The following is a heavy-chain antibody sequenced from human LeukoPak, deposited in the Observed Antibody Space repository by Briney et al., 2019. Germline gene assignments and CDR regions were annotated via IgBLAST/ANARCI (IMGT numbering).Heavy chain of an antibody. D-gene: IGHD4-17*01. V-gene: IGHV3-21*01. J-gene: IGHJ3*01. CDR1: GFTFSSYS. CDR2: ISGGGSYI. CDR3: ARGLGDYDAFDV. Sequence: GGSLRLSCSVSGFTFSSYSMNWVRQAPGKGLQWVSSISGGGSYIFYADSVEGRFSVSRDNAKNSVFLQMNSLRAEDTAVYYCARGLGDYDAFDVWGHGSRVTVAS.